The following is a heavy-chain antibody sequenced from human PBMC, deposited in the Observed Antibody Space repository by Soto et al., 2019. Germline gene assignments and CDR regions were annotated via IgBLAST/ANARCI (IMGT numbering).Heavy chain of an antibody. J-gene: IGHJ4*02. CDR2: INPAGGTT. CDR1: GYSFSDRY. V-gene: IGHV1-46*01. D-gene: IGHD3-22*01. Sequence: ASVKVSCKASGYSFSDRYVVWVRQAPGQGLEWMGVINPAGGTTFHAQKFQDRVTMTRDTSTSTSFIELISLRSEDTAVYYCARDGIYDGSGYYGSYFDYWGQGSLVTVSS. CDR3: ARDGIYDGSGYYGSYFDY.